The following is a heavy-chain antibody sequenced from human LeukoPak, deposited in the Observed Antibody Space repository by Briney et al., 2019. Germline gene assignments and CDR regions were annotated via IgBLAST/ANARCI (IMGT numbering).Heavy chain of an antibody. Sequence: NPSETLSLTCAVYGGSFSGYYWSWIRQPPGKGLEWIGEINHSGSTNYNPSLKSRVTISVDTSKNQFSLKLSSVTAADTAVYYCARVDYYDSSGYPPGGYWGQGTLVTVSS. CDR1: GGSFSGYY. CDR2: INHSGST. V-gene: IGHV4-34*01. CDR3: ARVDYYDSSGYPPGGY. D-gene: IGHD3-22*01. J-gene: IGHJ4*02.